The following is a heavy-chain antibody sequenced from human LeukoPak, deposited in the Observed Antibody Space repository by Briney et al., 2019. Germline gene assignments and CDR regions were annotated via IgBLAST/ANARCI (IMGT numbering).Heavy chain of an antibody. D-gene: IGHD6-19*01. CDR3: ARLASSSGHYYFDY. J-gene: IGHJ4*02. V-gene: IGHV3-20*04. CDR2: INWNGGST. CDR1: GFTFDDYG. Sequence: PGGSLRLSCAASGFTFDDYGMSWVCQAPGKGLEWVSGINWNGGSTGYADSVKGRFTISRDNAKNSLYLQMNSLRAEDTALYYCARLASSSGHYYFDYWGQGTLVTVSS.